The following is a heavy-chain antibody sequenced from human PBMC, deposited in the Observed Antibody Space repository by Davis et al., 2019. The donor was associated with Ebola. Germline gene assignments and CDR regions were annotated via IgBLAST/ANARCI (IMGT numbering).Heavy chain of an antibody. CDR1: GGSISSGGYS. J-gene: IGHJ6*02. V-gene: IGHV4-30-2*01. CDR2: IYHSGSI. Sequence: SETLSLTCAVSGGSISSGGYSWSWIRQPPGKGLEWIVYIYHSGSIYYNPSLQSRVTISVDTSKNHFSLKLTSVTAADTAVYYCARFPVLYYYYYGMDVWGQGTTVTVSS. D-gene: IGHD6-6*01. CDR3: ARFPVLYYYYYGMDV.